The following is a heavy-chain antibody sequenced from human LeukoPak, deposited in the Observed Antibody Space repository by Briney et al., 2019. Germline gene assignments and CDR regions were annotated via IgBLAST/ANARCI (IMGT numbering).Heavy chain of an antibody. CDR2: IYYSGST. J-gene: IGHJ5*02. CDR1: GGSISSYY. CDR3: ARGIAVAPNWFDP. V-gene: IGHV4-59*01. D-gene: IGHD6-19*01. Sequence: SETLSLTCTVSGGSISSYYWSWIRQPPGKGLEWIGYIYYSGSTNYNPSLKSRVTISVDTSKDQFSLKLSSVTAADTAVYYCARGIAVAPNWFDPWGQGTLVTVSS.